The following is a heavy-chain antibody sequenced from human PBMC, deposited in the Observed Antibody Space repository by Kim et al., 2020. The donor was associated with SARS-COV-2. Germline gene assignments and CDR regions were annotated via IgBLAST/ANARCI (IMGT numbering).Heavy chain of an antibody. D-gene: IGHD3-9*01. V-gene: IGHV3-23*01. J-gene: IGHJ3*02. CDR3: AADYYDILAGYAFEI. Sequence: ADSVKGRFTISRDNSRNTLHLQMNSLRAEDTAVYYCAADYYDILAGYAFEIWGQGTMVSVSS.